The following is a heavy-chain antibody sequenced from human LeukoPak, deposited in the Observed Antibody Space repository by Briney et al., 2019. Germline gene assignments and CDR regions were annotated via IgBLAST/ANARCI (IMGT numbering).Heavy chain of an antibody. J-gene: IGHJ4*02. CDR3: ARVRKRYSSSWYGGEGFDY. CDR2: INPSGGST. CDR1: GYTFTSYY. D-gene: IGHD6-13*01. Sequence: ASVTVSCKASGYTFTSYYMHWVRQAPGQGLEWMGIINPSGGSTSYAQKFQGRVTMTRDTSTSTVYMELSSLRSEDTAVYYCARVRKRYSSSWYGGEGFDYWGQGTLVTVSS. V-gene: IGHV1-46*01.